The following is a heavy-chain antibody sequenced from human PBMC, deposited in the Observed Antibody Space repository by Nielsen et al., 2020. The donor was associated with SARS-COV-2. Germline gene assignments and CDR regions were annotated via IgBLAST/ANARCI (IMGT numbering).Heavy chain of an antibody. J-gene: IGHJ4*02. CDR1: GGSFSGYY. CDR3: ARGPTTVPTFVY. Sequence: SETLSLTCAVYGGSFSGYYWSWIRQPPGKGLEWIGEINHSGSTNYNPSLKSRVTISVDTSKNQFSLKLSSVTAADTAVYYCARGPTTVPTFVYWGQGTLVTVSS. CDR2: INHSGST. V-gene: IGHV4-34*01. D-gene: IGHD4-17*01.